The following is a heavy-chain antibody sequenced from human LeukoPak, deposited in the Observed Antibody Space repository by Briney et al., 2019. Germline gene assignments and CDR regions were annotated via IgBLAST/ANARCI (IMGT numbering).Heavy chain of an antibody. CDR3: ARPKGSGSYFYYFDY. CDR2: INPNSGGT. Sequence: ASVKVSCKASGYTFTGYYMHWVRQAPGQGLEWMGWINPNSGGTNYAQKFQGRVTMTRDTSISTAYMELSRLRSDDTAVYYCARPKGSGSYFYYFDYWGQGTLVTVSS. V-gene: IGHV1-2*02. J-gene: IGHJ4*02. D-gene: IGHD1-26*01. CDR1: GYTFTGYY.